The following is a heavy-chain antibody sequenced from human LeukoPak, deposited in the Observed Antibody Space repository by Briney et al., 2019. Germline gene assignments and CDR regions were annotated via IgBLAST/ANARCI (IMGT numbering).Heavy chain of an antibody. CDR2: ISGSGGST. J-gene: IGHJ4*02. V-gene: IGHV3-23*01. D-gene: IGHD2-2*01. CDR1: GFTFNSYW. CDR3: ARAPLKYCSSTSCYLDY. Sequence: GGSLRLSCAASGFTFNSYWMTWVRQAPGKGLEWVSAISGSGGSTYYADSVKGRFTISRDNSKNTLYLQMNSLRAEDTAVYYCARAPLKYCSSTSCYLDYWGQGTLVTVSS.